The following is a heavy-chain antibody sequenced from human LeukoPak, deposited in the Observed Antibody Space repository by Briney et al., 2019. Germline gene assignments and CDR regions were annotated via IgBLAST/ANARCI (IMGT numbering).Heavy chain of an antibody. CDR3: AREVVVAATPYYYYYGMDV. CDR2: VNPRGGDT. D-gene: IGHD2-15*01. V-gene: IGHV1-46*01. CDR1: GYTFINYY. Sequence: ASVKVSCKASGYTFINYYIHWVRQAPGQGLEWMGVVNPRGGDTTYAQKFQGRITMTGDTSTSTVYMELSSLRSEDTAVYYCAREVVVAATPYYYYYGMDVWGQGTTVTVSS. J-gene: IGHJ6*02.